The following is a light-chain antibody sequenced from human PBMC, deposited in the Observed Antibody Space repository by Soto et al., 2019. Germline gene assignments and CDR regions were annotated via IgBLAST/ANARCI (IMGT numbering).Light chain of an antibody. Sequence: DIQMTQSPSSLSASVGDRVTITCQASQDITNYLNWLQLKPGKAPKILIYDASNLETGVPSRFSGTGSGTHFSFTISSLQPEDIATYYCQQYDSFPYTFGQGTKLEIK. J-gene: IGKJ2*01. CDR1: QDITNY. CDR2: DAS. V-gene: IGKV1-33*01. CDR3: QQYDSFPYT.